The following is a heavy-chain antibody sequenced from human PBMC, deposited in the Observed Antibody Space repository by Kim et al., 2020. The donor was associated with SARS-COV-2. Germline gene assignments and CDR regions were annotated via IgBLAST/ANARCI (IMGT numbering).Heavy chain of an antibody. CDR3: TTDWALLWFGESLDFDY. J-gene: IGHJ4*02. Sequence: VKGRFTISRDDSKNTLYLQMNSLKTEATAVYYCTTDWALLWFGESLDFDYWGQGTLVTVSS. D-gene: IGHD3-10*01. V-gene: IGHV3-15*01.